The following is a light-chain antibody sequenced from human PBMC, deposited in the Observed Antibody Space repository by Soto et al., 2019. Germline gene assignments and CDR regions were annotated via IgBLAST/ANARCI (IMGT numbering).Light chain of an antibody. V-gene: IGKV1-5*03. CDR2: KAS. J-gene: IGKJ1*01. CDR1: QSLSSS. Sequence: DIQMTQSPSTLAASVGDRVTITCRASQSLSSSLAWYQQKSGKAPKLLIYKASSLESGVPSRFSGSGSGTEFTLTISSLQPDDFATYYCQQYNSYSRTFGQGTKVEIK. CDR3: QQYNSYSRT.